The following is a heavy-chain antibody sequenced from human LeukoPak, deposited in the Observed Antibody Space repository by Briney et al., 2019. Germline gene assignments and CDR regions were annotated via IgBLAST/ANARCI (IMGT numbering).Heavy chain of an antibody. CDR2: IWYDGSNK. V-gene: IGHV3-33*06. J-gene: IGHJ4*02. Sequence: PGGSLRLSCAASGFTFSSYGMHWVRQAPGKGLEWVAVIWYDGSNKYYADSVKGRLTISRDNSKNTLYLQMNRLRAEDTAVYYCAKDSEGYSSSWYSSGWIDYWGQGTLVTVSS. CDR3: AKDSEGYSSSWYSSGWIDY. CDR1: GFTFSSYG. D-gene: IGHD6-13*01.